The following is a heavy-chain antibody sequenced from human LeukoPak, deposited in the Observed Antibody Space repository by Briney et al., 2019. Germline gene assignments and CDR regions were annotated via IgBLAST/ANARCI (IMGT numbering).Heavy chain of an antibody. Sequence: ASVKVSCKTSGGTFSTSAITWVRQAPGQGLEWMGRIIPVLNITTYAQRFQGRVTITADTSTSTVYMELSSLRSEETAVYYCARDQGLTAPPPYGLDVWGQGTTVIVSS. J-gene: IGHJ6*02. CDR2: IIPVLNIT. CDR1: GGTFSTSA. CDR3: ARDQGLTAPPPYGLDV. V-gene: IGHV1-69*04. D-gene: IGHD5-18*01.